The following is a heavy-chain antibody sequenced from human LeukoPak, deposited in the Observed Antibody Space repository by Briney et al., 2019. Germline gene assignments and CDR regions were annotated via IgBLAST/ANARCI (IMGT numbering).Heavy chain of an antibody. J-gene: IGHJ4*02. CDR3: ARDSGHYDSSGYLFDY. V-gene: IGHV4-4*07. Sequence: SETLSLTCTVSGGSISSYYWSWIRQPAGKGLEWIGRLYTSGSTNYNPSLKSRVTMSIDTSKNQFSLKLSSVTAADTAVYYCARDSGHYDSSGYLFDYWGQGTLVTVSS. D-gene: IGHD3-22*01. CDR2: LYTSGST. CDR1: GGSISSYY.